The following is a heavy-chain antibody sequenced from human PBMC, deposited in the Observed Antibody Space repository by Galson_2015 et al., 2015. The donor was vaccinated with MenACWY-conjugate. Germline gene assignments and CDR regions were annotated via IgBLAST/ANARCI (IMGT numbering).Heavy chain of an antibody. J-gene: IGHJ4*02. CDR2: ISGNADST. CDR1: GFTFSAYV. V-gene: IGHV3-23*01. Sequence: SLRLSCAASGFTFSAYVMTWVRQSPGKGLEWVSFISGNADSTYYADSVKGRFTISRDNSKNTLYLQMNSLRAEDTAVYFCAKNAKARAGGTAFDDWGRGTLVTVSS. CDR3: AKNAKARAGGTAFDD. D-gene: IGHD3-16*01.